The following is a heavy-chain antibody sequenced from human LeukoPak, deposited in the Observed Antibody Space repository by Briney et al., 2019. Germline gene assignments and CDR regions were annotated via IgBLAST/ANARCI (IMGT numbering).Heavy chain of an antibody. V-gene: IGHV3-33*01. D-gene: IGHD4-11*01. CDR2: IWYDGSRK. Sequence: PGRSLRLSCAASGFTFSSYGMHWVRQAPGKGLEWVAVIWYDGSRKYYADSVKGRFTISRDNSKNTLYLQMNSLRAEDTAVYYCARDATTVLVFDYWGQGTLVTVSS. CDR3: ARDATTVLVFDY. CDR1: GFTFSSYG. J-gene: IGHJ4*02.